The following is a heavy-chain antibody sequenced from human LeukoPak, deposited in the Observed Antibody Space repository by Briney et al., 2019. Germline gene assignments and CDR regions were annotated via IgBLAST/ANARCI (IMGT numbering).Heavy chain of an antibody. V-gene: IGHV4-34*01. CDR3: ARGSLWGDGR. CDR1: GGSFSGYY. J-gene: IGHJ4*02. CDR2: INHSGST. Sequence: SETLSLTCAVYGGSFSGYYWSWIRQPPGKGLEWIGEINHSGSTNYNPSLKSRVTISVDTSKNQFSLKLSSVTAADTAVYYCARGSLWGDGRWGQGTLVTVYS. D-gene: IGHD2-21*01.